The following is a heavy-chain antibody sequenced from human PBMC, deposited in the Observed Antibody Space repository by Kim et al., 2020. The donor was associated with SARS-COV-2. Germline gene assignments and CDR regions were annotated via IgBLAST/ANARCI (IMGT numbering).Heavy chain of an antibody. V-gene: IGHV3-74*01. Sequence: GGSLRLSCAASGFTFRSYWMHWVRQAPGKGLVWVARINSDRSSTTSADSVQGRFSISRDNAQNTLFLQMYSLRAEATGVYFCARGLEPGANYYYYGSDVWGQGTTVTV. D-gene: IGHD3-3*01. CDR3: ARGLEPGANYYYYGSDV. J-gene: IGHJ6*01. CDR2: INSDRSST. CDR1: GFTFRSYW.